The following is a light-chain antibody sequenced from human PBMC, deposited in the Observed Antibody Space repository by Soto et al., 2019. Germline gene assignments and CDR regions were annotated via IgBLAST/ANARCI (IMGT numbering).Light chain of an antibody. CDR2: GAS. V-gene: IGKV3-15*01. CDR1: QSVSSN. CDR3: QQYNNWPIT. Sequence: ELVVTQCPATLSVSPGERATLSCRASQSVSSNLAWYQQKPGQAPRLLIYGASTRATGIPARFSGSGSGTEFTLTISSLQSEDFVVYYCQQYNNWPITFGQGTRLEI. J-gene: IGKJ5*01.